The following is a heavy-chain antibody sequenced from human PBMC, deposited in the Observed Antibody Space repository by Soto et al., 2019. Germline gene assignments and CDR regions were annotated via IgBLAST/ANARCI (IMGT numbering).Heavy chain of an antibody. CDR2: IYYSGST. CDR1: GGSISSGDYY. Sequence: QVQLQESGPGLVKPSQTLSLTCTVSGGSISSGDYYWSWIRQPPGKGLEWIWYIYYSGSTYYNPSRHSRFTISVDTSTNQFSLKLSSVTAADTAVYYCARAQGSGFLVSWGQGTLVTVSS. J-gene: IGHJ4*02. V-gene: IGHV4-30-4*01. CDR3: ARAQGSGFLVS. D-gene: IGHD3-10*01.